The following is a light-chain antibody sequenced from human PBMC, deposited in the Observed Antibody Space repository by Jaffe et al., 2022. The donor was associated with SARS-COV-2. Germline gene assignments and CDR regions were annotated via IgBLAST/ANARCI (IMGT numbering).Light chain of an antibody. CDR2: GAS. CDR3: QQYGSSPWT. CDR1: QSVSSGY. J-gene: IGKJ1*01. V-gene: IGKV3-20*01. Sequence: EIVLTQSPGTVSLSPGERATLSCRASQSVSSGYLAWYLQKPGQAPRLLIYGASSRATGIPDRFSGSGSGTDFTLTISRLEPEDFAVYYCQQYGSSPWTFGQGTKVEIK.